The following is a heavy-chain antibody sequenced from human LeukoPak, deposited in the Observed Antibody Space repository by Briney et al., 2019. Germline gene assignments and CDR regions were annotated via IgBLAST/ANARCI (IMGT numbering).Heavy chain of an antibody. V-gene: IGHV1-18*01. D-gene: IGHD3-10*01. J-gene: IGHJ6*03. CDR2: ISAYNGNT. CDR3: AREGNKDYYGSGSGNYYYYYMDV. Sequence: ASVKVSCKASGYTFTSYGISWVRQAPGQGLEWMGWISAYNGNTNYAQKLQGRVTMTTDTSTSTAYMELRGLRSDDTAVYYCAREGNKDYYGSGSGNYYYYYMDVWGKGTTVTVSS. CDR1: GYTFTSYG.